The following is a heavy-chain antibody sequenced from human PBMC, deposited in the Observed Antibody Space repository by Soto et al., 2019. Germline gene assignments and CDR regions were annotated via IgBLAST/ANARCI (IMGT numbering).Heavy chain of an antibody. V-gene: IGHV1-58*01. CDR3: ATAGSLNSGSYLDAFDI. D-gene: IGHD1-26*01. J-gene: IGHJ3*02. CDR2: IVVGSGNT. CDR1: GFTFTSSA. Sequence: SVKVSCKASGFTFTSSAVQWVLQARGQRLEWIGWIVVGSGNTNYAQKFQERVTITRDMSTSTAYMELSSLRSEDTAVYYCATAGSLNSGSYLDAFDIWGQGTMVTV.